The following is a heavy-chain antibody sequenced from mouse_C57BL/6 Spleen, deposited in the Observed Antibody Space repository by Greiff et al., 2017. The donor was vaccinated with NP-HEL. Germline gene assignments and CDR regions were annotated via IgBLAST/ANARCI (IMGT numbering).Heavy chain of an antibody. D-gene: IGHD3-3*01. CDR3: AGRDVPIDY. Sequence: EVQLQESGPGLVKPSQSLSLTCSVTGYSITSGYYWNWIRQFPGNKLEWMGYISYDGSNNYNPSLKNRISITRDTSKNQFFLKLNSVTTEDTATYYCAGRDVPIDYWGQGTTLTVSS. V-gene: IGHV3-6*01. J-gene: IGHJ2*01. CDR2: ISYDGSN. CDR1: GYSITSGYY.